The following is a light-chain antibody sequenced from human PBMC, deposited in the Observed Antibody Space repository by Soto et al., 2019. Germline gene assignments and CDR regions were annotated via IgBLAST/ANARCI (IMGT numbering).Light chain of an antibody. CDR2: DAS. V-gene: IGKV1-5*01. CDR1: QSIGTW. J-gene: IGKJ1*01. CDR3: QHYNSYSEA. Sequence: DIQMSQSAATLSASVGDRVTITCRASQSIGTWLAWYQQKPGKAPKFLIYDASSLKSGVPSRFSGSGSGTEFTLTISSLQPDDFATYYCQHYNSYSEASGQRTKV.